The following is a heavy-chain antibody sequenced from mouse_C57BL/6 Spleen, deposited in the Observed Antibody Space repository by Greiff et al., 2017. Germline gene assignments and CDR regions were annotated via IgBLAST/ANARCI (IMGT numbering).Heavy chain of an antibody. CDR2: INPSSGYT. CDR3: ARAPYGSSFDY. V-gene: IGHV1-4*01. Sequence: QVQLKESGAELARPGASVKMSCKASGYTFTSYTMHWVKQRPGQGLEWIGYINPSSGYTKYNQKFKDKATLTADKSSSTAYMQLSSLTSEDSAVYYCARAPYGSSFDYWGQGTTLTVSS. J-gene: IGHJ2*01. D-gene: IGHD1-1*01. CDR1: GYTFTSYT.